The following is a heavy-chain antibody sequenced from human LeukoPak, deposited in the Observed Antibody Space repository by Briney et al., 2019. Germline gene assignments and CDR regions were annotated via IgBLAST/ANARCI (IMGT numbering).Heavy chain of an antibody. CDR3: ARGTLTTATGNFDY. Sequence: SQTLSLTCAISGDSVSSNIVTWTWIRQSPSRGLEWLGRTYYRSRWYNDYPVPVKSRITINADTSKNQFSLQLNSVTPEDTAVYYCARGTLTTATGNFDYWGQGTLVTVSS. V-gene: IGHV6-1*01. CDR1: GDSVSSNIVT. D-gene: IGHD1-1*01. J-gene: IGHJ4*02. CDR2: TYYRSRWYN.